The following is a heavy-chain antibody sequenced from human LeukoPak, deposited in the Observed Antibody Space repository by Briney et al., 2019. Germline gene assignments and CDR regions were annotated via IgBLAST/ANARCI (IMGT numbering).Heavy chain of an antibody. CDR2: VYHSGIT. Sequence: KASETLSLTCTVSGGSITNTNYYWAWIRQPPGEGLEWIGSVYHSGITYYTPSLKSRVSISVDTSKNQFSLKLSSVTAADTAVYYCARDRRWLYFDLWGRGTLVTVSS. D-gene: IGHD3-9*01. J-gene: IGHJ2*01. CDR3: ARDRRWLYFDL. V-gene: IGHV4-39*07. CDR1: GGSITNTNYY.